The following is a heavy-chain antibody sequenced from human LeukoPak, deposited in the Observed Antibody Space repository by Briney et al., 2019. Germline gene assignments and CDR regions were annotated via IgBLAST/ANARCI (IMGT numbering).Heavy chain of an antibody. J-gene: IGHJ4*02. CDR3: ARNYDFWSGDYNSMYYFDY. Sequence: GGSLRLSCAASGFTFSSYWMSWVRQAPGKGLEWVANIKQDGGEKYYVDSVKGRFTISRDNAKNSLYLQMNSLRAEDTAVYYCARNYDFWSGDYNSMYYFDYWGQGTLVTVSS. D-gene: IGHD3-3*01. CDR1: GFTFSSYW. V-gene: IGHV3-7*01. CDR2: IKQDGGEK.